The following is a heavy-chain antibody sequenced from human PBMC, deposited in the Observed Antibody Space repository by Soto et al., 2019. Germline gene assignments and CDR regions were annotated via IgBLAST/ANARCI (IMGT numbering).Heavy chain of an antibody. D-gene: IGHD2-2*01. CDR2: ISQSGST. V-gene: IGHV4-34*01. CDR3: ARGSGIAVIPGELEDVHYDY. J-gene: IGHJ4*02. CDR1: GQSFSGHT. Sequence: QVQLQQWGAGLLKPSETLSLTCAVYGQSFSGHTWSWIRQSPGKGREWIGEISQSGSTYYNPSLKTRVTISADTSKNQFSLTLNSVTAADTGVFYCARGSGIAVIPGELEDVHYDYWGQGTLVSVSS.